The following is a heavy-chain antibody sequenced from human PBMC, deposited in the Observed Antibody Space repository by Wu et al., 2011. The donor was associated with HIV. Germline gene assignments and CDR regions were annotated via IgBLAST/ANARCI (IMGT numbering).Heavy chain of an antibody. D-gene: IGHD6-19*01. CDR3: VRAVAGSGWFDP. J-gene: IGHJ5*02. Sequence: QVQLVQSGAEVKKPGASVRVSCKASGYTFTAYYMNWVRQAPGQGLEWLGWIHPNSGDTKYAQKIQGRVTMTRDTSISTAYMELTSLRSDDTAVYYCVRAVAGSGWFDPWGQGTLVTVSS. CDR1: GYTFTAYY. CDR2: IHPNSGDT. V-gene: IGHV1-2*02.